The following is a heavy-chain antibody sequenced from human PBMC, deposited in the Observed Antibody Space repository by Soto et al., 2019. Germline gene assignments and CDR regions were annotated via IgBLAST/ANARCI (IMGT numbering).Heavy chain of an antibody. CDR2: IRGFSPYT. CDR1: GFTFRTYT. D-gene: IGHD3-10*01. V-gene: IGHV3-21*01. Sequence: VGSLRLSCISSGFTFRTYTMNWVRQAPGKGLEWVSGIRGFSPYTFYAESVKGRFTISRDNAKNSLYLQMNSLRAEDTAVYYCARDRGYDAHDYYYNAMDVWGQGTTVTV. J-gene: IGHJ6*02. CDR3: ARDRGYDAHDYYYNAMDV.